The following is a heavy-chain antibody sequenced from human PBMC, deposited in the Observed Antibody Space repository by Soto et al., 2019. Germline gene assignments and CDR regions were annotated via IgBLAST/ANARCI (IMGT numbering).Heavy chain of an antibody. Sequence: GASVKVSCKASGYTFTSYGISWVRQAPGQGLEWMGWISAYNGNTNYAQKLQGRVTMTTDTSTSTAYMELRSLRSDDTAVYYCARGHGRQIVGGRRYYYYGMDVWGQGTTVTVSS. CDR1: GYTFTSYG. V-gene: IGHV1-18*01. D-gene: IGHD1-26*01. J-gene: IGHJ6*02. CDR3: ARGHGRQIVGGRRYYYYGMDV. CDR2: ISAYNGNT.